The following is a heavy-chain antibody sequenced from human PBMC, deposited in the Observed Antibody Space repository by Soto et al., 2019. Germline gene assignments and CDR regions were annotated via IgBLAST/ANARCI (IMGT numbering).Heavy chain of an antibody. J-gene: IGHJ4*02. CDR3: ARARGYYDILTGYSHYFDY. D-gene: IGHD3-9*01. Sequence: ASVKVSCKASGYTFTGYYMHWVRQAPGQGLEWMGWINPNSGGTNYAQKFQGWVTMTRDTSISTAYMELSRLRSDDTAVYYCARARGYYDILTGYSHYFDYWGQGTLVTVSS. CDR1: GYTFTGYY. CDR2: INPNSGGT. V-gene: IGHV1-2*04.